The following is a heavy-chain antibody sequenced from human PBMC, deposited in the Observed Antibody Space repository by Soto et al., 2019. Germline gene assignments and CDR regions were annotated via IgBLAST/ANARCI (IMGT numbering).Heavy chain of an antibody. CDR1: GGSISSSSYY. V-gene: IGHV4-39*01. CDR2: IYYSGST. D-gene: IGHD6-19*01. Sequence: SETLSLTCTVSGGSISSSSYYWGWIRQPPGKGLEWIGSIYYSGSTYYNPSLKSRVTISVDTSKNQFSLKLSSVTAADTAVYYCARRARRSSSPPFDYWGQGTLVTVSS. J-gene: IGHJ4*02. CDR3: ARRARRSSSPPFDY.